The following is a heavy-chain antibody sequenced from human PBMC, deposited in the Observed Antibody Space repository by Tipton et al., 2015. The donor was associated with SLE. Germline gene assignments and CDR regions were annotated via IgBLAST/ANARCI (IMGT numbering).Heavy chain of an antibody. V-gene: IGHV4-59*01. D-gene: IGHD4-23*01. CDR3: ASYYGGNSDWYFDL. CDR2: IYYSGST. J-gene: IGHJ2*01. CDR1: GGSISSYY. Sequence: GLVKPSETLSLTCTVSGGSISSYYWSWIRQPPGKGLEWIGYIYYSGSTNYNPSLKSRVTISVDTSKNQFSLKLSSVTAADTAVYYCASYYGGNSDWYFDLWGRGTLVTVSS.